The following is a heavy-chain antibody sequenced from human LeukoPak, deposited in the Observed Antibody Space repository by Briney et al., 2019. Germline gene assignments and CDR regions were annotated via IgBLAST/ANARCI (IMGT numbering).Heavy chain of an antibody. J-gene: IGHJ4*02. V-gene: IGHV3-11*04. CDR3: ARLPYSWGLDS. Sequence: GGSLRLSCAASGFIFSDYYMSWIRQAPGKGLEWVSYISSSVTTIYYADSVKGRFTISRDNAKNSLYLQMNSLRAEDTAVYYCARLPYSWGLDSWGQGARVTVSS. CDR1: GFIFSDYY. D-gene: IGHD1-26*01. CDR2: ISSSVTTI.